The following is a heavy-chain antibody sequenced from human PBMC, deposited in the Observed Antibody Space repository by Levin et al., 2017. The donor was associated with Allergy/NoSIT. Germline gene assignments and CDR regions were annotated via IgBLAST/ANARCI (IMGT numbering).Heavy chain of an antibody. J-gene: IGHJ3*02. CDR3: ARDFRRLDAFDI. CDR1: GGSFSGYY. V-gene: IGHV4-34*01. CDR2: INHSGST. Sequence: SETLSLTCAVYGGSFSGYYWSWIRQPPGKGLEWIGEINHSGSTNYNPSLKSRVTISVDTSKNQFSLKLSSVTAADTAVYYCARDFRRLDAFDIWGQGTMVTVSS.